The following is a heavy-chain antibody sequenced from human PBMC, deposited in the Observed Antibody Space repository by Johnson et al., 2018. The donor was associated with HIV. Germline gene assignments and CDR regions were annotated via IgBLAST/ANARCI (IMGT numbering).Heavy chain of an antibody. J-gene: IGHJ3*02. CDR3: ARAGYGGNTAAFDI. CDR2: INWNGGST. Sequence: VQLVESGGGVVRPGGSLRLSCAASGFTFDDYGMSWVRQAPGKGLEWVSGINWNGGSTGYGDSVKGRFTISRDNAKNSLYLHMNSLRVEDTALYYCARAGYGGNTAAFDIWGQGTMVTVSS. CDR1: GFTFDDYG. V-gene: IGHV3-20*04. D-gene: IGHD4-23*01.